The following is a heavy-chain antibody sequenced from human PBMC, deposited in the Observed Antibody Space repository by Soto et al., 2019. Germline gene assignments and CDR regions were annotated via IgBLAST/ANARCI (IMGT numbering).Heavy chain of an antibody. CDR2: ISYDSTKT. CDR1: GFTFNSYG. V-gene: IGHV3-30*03. CDR3: ARTRSAWSDFHYYSLDV. J-gene: IGHJ6*02. Sequence: GSLRLSCAASGFTFNSYGMHWVRQGPGNGLEWVAFISYDSTKTYYADSVKGRFTISRDNSNSALYVQMNSLTGEDTAVYYCARTRSAWSDFHYYSLDVWGQGTTVTVSS. D-gene: IGHD1-26*01.